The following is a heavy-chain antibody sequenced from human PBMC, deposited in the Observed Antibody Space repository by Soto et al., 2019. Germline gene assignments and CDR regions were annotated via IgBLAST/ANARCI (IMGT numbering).Heavy chain of an antibody. J-gene: IGHJ6*02. D-gene: IGHD6-13*01. CDR2: IYYSGST. CDR1: GSSISSYY. CDR3: ARDSGIAAAVPYYYYGMDV. Sequence: SDTLSLTCTFYGSSISSYYWSWMRQPPGKGLEWIGYIYYSGSTNYNPSLKSRVTISVDTSKNQFSLKLSSVTAADTAVYYCARDSGIAAAVPYYYYGMDVWGQGTTVT. V-gene: IGHV4-59*01.